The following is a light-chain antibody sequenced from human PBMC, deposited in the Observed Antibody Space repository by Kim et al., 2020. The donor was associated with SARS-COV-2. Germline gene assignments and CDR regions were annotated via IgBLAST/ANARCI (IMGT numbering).Light chain of an antibody. J-gene: IGLJ1*01. Sequence: QSALTQPASVSGSPGQSITISCTGTGRDVGGYNSVSWYQQHPGKAPKLMIYDVIKRPSGVSHRFSGSKSGNTASLTISGLQAEDEADYYCSSYTTSATYVFGTGTKVTVL. CDR3: SSYTTSATYV. CDR1: GRDVGGYNS. CDR2: DVI. V-gene: IGLV2-14*01.